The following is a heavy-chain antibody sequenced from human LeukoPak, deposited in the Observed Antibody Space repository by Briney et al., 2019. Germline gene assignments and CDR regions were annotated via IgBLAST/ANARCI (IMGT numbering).Heavy chain of an antibody. CDR1: GGSFSGYY. V-gene: IGHV4-34*01. CDR3: AREYYYGSGSYYSY. Sequence: SETLSLTYAVYGGSFSGYYWSWIRQPPGKGLEWIGEINYSGSTNYNPSLKSRVTISVDTSKNQFSLKLSSVTAADTAVYYCAREYYYGSGSYYSYWGQGTLVTVSS. J-gene: IGHJ4*02. D-gene: IGHD3-10*01. CDR2: INYSGST.